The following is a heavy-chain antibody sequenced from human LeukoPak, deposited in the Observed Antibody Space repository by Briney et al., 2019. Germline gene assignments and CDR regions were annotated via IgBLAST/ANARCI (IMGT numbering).Heavy chain of an antibody. D-gene: IGHD3-10*01. CDR2: INHSGNT. V-gene: IGHV4-34*01. CDR1: GGSFSDFY. CDR3: ATTRGVITLDGYHYYIDV. J-gene: IGHJ6*03. Sequence: SETLSLTCAVYGGSFSDFYCTWIRQPPGKGLEWIGEINHSGNTKYNPSLKSRVTILLDTSKNQFSLKVRSVTAADTAVYYCATTRGVITLDGYHYYIDVWGKVTTVTVSS.